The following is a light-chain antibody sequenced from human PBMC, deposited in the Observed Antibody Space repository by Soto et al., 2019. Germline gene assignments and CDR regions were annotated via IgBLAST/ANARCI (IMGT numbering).Light chain of an antibody. V-gene: IGKV1-33*01. CDR2: DAS. CDR3: QQYDTCHT. Sequence: DIQMTQSPPSLSSSLGDRVTITCRASQDIADNLNWYQQKPGKAPNLLIYDASNLDTGVPPRFSGSGSGTVFTLTISSLQPEDIATYYCQQYDTCHTFGQGTKVEIK. CDR1: QDIADN. J-gene: IGKJ2*01.